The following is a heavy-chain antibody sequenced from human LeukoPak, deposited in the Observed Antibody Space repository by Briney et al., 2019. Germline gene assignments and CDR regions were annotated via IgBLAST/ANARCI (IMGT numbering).Heavy chain of an antibody. CDR2: IYYSGST. CDR3: ARHGTAAGPFQL. J-gene: IGHJ1*01. CDR1: DGSITNYY. Sequence: KPSETLSLTCTVSDGSITNYYWSWLRQPPGKGMEWIGYIYYSGSTNYNPSLKGRVTISVDTSKNQFSLRLTSVAAADTAVYYCARHGTAAGPFQLWGQGTLVTVSS. D-gene: IGHD2-21*02. V-gene: IGHV4-59*08.